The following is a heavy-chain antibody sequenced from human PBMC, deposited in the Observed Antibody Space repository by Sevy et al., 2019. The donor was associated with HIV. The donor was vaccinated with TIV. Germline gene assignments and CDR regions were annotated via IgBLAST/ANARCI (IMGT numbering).Heavy chain of an antibody. J-gene: IGHJ4*02. D-gene: IGHD3-22*01. Sequence: GGSLRLSCAVSGFTLTSYAMNWVRQAPGKGLEWVSSVSGSGGSTYYADSVKGRFTISRDNSRNTLYLQINSLRAEDTAVYYCVKDVAYDNTYLDYWGQGTLVTVSS. CDR2: VSGSGGST. CDR3: VKDVAYDNTYLDY. CDR1: GFTLTSYA. V-gene: IGHV3-23*01.